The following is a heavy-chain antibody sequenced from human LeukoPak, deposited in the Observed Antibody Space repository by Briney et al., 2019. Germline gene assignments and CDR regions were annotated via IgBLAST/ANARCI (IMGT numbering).Heavy chain of an antibody. V-gene: IGHV3-48*04. D-gene: IGHD5/OR15-5a*01. CDR2: ISTGSTSI. J-gene: IGHJ4*02. Sequence: PGGSLRLSCVASGFTFSSYGMNWVRQAPGKGLEWVSYISTGSTSIYYVDSVKGRFTISRDNAKNSLYLQMYSLRPEDTAVYYCARGASDLPLDYWGQGTLVIVSS. CDR3: ARGASDLPLDY. CDR1: GFTFSSYG.